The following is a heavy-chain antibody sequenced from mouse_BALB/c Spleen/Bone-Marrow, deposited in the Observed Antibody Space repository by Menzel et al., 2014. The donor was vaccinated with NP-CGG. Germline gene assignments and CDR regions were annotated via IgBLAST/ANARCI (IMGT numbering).Heavy chain of an antibody. Sequence: EVQLVESGPGLVKPSQSLSLPCTVTGYSITSDYAWNWIRQFPGNRLEWVGYINYSGSTSYNPSLKSRISITRDTSENQFFLQLNSVTTEDTATYYCAKTGYRYAFAYWGQGTLVTVSA. V-gene: IGHV3-2*02. CDR3: AKTGYRYAFAY. J-gene: IGHJ3*01. D-gene: IGHD2-14*01. CDR1: GYSITSDYA. CDR2: INYSGST.